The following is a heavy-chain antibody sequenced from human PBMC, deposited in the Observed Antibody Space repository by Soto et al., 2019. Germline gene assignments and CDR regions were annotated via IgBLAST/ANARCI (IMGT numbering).Heavy chain of an antibody. CDR2: IYPGDSDT. CDR3: ARHGSYYDFWSGSNYYGMDV. CDR1: GYSFTSYW. V-gene: IGHV5-51*01. D-gene: IGHD3-3*01. J-gene: IGHJ6*02. Sequence: PGESLKISCKGSGYSFTSYWIGWVRQMPGKGLEWMGIIYPGDSDTRYSPSFQGQVTISADKSISTAYLQWSSLKASDTAMYYCARHGSYYDFWSGSNYYGMDVWGQGTTVTVS.